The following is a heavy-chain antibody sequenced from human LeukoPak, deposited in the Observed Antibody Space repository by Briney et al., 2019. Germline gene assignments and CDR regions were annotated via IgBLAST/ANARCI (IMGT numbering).Heavy chain of an antibody. J-gene: IGHJ6*03. CDR3: AKAGYACSSTSCLSNYYMDV. D-gene: IGHD2-2*01. Sequence: PGGSLRLSCAASGFTFSSYAMTWVRQAPGKGLEWVXXXXXXXXXTYYADSVKGRFTISRDNSKNTLYLQMNSLRAEDTAVYYCAKAGYACSSTSCLSNYYMDVWGKGTTVTVSS. CDR1: GFTFSSYA. CDR2: XXXXXXXT. V-gene: IGHV3-23*01.